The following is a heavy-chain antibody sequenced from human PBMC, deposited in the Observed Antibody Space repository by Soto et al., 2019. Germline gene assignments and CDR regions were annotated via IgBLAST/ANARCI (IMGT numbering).Heavy chain of an antibody. V-gene: IGHV3-21*01. Sequence: EVQVVASGGGLVEPGGSLRLSCEASGFTFSSSSMNWVRQAPGKGLEWVSPISSSSKATVYTDSVKGRFTISRDNAKNALFLQMNSLRVEDTAVYYCGRHDYGNSPDSWGQGTLVTVS. J-gene: IGHJ4*02. CDR1: GFTFSSSS. CDR2: ISSSSKAT. CDR3: GRHDYGNSPDS. D-gene: IGHD3-10*01.